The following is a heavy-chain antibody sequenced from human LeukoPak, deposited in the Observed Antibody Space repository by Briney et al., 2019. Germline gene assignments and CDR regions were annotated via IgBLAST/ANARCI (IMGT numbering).Heavy chain of an antibody. CDR1: GYTFTGYY. CDR3: ARDGGYNWNDVDY. J-gene: IGHJ4*02. D-gene: IGHD1-1*01. V-gene: IGHV1-2*02. Sequence: ASVKVSCKASGYTFTGYYVHWVRQAPGQGLEWMGWINPNSGDTNYAQKFQGRVTMTRDTSISTAYMELSSLRSDDTSVYYCARDGGYNWNDVDYWGQGTLVTVSS. CDR2: INPNSGDT.